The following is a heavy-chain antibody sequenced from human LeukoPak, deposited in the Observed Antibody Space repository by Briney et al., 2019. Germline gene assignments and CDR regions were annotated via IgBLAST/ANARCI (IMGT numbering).Heavy chain of an antibody. CDR1: GYTFTDYY. D-gene: IGHD6-13*01. J-gene: IGHJ6*02. Sequence: ASVKVSCKASGYTFTDYYIHWVRQAPGQGLEWMGWINPNSGGTNYAQKLQGRVTMTTDTSTSTAYMELRSLRSDDTAVYYCASSPGYSSSWYYYYYGMDVWGQGTTVTVSS. CDR3: ASSPGYSSSWYYYYYGMDV. CDR2: INPNSGGT. V-gene: IGHV1-2*02.